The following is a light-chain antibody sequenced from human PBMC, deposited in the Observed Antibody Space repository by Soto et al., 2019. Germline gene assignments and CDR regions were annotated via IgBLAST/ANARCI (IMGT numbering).Light chain of an antibody. CDR2: DVT. CDR3: SSYTSISTYV. CDR1: SSDVGGYNF. V-gene: IGLV2-14*01. J-gene: IGLJ1*01. Sequence: QYVLTQPASVSGSPGQSITISCTGTSSDVGGYNFVSWYQQHPDKAPKLMIYDVTNRPSGVSNRFSGSKSGNTASLTISGLQAEDEADYYCSSYTSISTYVFGTWTKVTVL.